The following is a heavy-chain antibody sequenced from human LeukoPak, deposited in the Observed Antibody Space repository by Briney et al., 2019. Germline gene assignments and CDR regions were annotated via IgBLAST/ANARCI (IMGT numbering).Heavy chain of an antibody. CDR1: GFTFSSYS. CDR3: ARVAGPDAFDI. J-gene: IGHJ3*02. D-gene: IGHD6-19*01. Sequence: GGSLRLSCAASGFTFSSYSMNWVRQAPGKGLEWVSSISSSSSYIYYADSVEGRFTISRDNAKNSLYLQMNSLRAEDTAVYYCARVAGPDAFDIWGQGTMVTVSS. CDR2: ISSSSSYI. V-gene: IGHV3-21*01.